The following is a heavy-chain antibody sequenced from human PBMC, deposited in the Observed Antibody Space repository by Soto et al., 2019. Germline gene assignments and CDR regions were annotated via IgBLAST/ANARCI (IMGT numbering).Heavy chain of an antibody. V-gene: IGHV1-3*01. Sequence: QVQLVQSGAEVKKPGASVKVSCKASGYTFTSYAMHWVRQAPGQRLEWMGWINAGNGNTKYSQKFQGRVTITRDTSASTAYMELSSLRSEDTAVYYCARGRVTIFGVVITGGWFDPWGQGTLVTVSS. CDR2: INAGNGNT. D-gene: IGHD3-3*01. CDR3: ARGRVTIFGVVITGGWFDP. CDR1: GYTFTSYA. J-gene: IGHJ5*02.